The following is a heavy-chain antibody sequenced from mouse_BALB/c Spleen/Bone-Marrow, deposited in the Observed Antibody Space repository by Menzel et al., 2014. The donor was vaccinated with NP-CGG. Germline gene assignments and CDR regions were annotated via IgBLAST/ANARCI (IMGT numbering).Heavy chain of an antibody. CDR2: IYPGDGDT. Sequence: QVQLQQSGAELARPGASVKLSCKASGYTFTSYWMQWVKQRPGQGLEWIGAIYPGDGDTRYTQKFKGKATLTADKPSSTAYMQLSSLASEDSAVYYCARYYYAMDYWGQGTSVTVSS. V-gene: IGHV1-87*01. CDR3: ARYYYAMDY. CDR1: GYTFTSYW. J-gene: IGHJ4*01.